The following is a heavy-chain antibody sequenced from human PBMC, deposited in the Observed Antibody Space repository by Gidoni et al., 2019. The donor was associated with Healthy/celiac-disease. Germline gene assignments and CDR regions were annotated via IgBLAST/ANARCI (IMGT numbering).Heavy chain of an antibody. J-gene: IGHJ4*02. V-gene: IGHV3-33*01. Sequence: QVQLVESGGGVVQPGRSLRLSCSASEFPFSSYGMYWVRQAPGKGLGWGAVIWYYGSNKYYADSVKGRFTISRDNSKNTLYLQMNSLRAEDTAVYYCARDALGEGYFDYWGQGTLVTVSS. CDR3: ARDALGEGYFDY. CDR2: IWYYGSNK. D-gene: IGHD1-26*01. CDR1: EFPFSSYG.